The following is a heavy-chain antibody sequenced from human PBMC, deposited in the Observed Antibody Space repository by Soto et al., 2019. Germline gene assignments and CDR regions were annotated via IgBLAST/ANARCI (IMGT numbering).Heavy chain of an antibody. Sequence: PSETLSLTCAVSGDSISPSYWTWIRQPPGKGLESIGYLYYGRSANYNPSLKSRVTLSVDTSTNQCSLTLSSMTAADTAVYYCALRSMAVVPEYWGQGTLVTVSS. CDR2: LYYGRSA. J-gene: IGHJ4*02. V-gene: IGHV4-59*01. CDR3: ALRSMAVVPEY. CDR1: GDSISPSY. D-gene: IGHD3-22*01.